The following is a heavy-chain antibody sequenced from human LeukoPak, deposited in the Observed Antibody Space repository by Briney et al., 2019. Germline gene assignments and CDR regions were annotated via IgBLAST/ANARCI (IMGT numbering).Heavy chain of an antibody. CDR2: ISAYNGNT. D-gene: IGHD2/OR15-2a*01. J-gene: IGHJ6*03. CDR3: ARGQLVSAHMDV. CDR1: GYTFTNYG. Sequence: ASVKVSCKASGYTFTNYGISWVRQAPGQGLEWMGWISAYNGNTNYAQKFQGRVTMTRNTSISTAYMELNSLRSEDTAVYYCARGQLVSAHMDVWGKGTTVSISS. V-gene: IGHV1-18*01.